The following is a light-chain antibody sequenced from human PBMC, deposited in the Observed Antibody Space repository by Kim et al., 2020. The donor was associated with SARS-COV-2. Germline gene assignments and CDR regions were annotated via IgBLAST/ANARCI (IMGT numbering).Light chain of an antibody. Sequence: DIQMTQSPSSLSAYVGGRVTITCRASQNIGNYVNWYQQKIGKAPDLLIYLTSSLQRGVPSRFSGSGSGTDFTLTINSLQPEDFATYYCQQSYTIPLTFGQGTKLEI. CDR3: QQSYTIPLT. CDR2: LTS. J-gene: IGKJ2*01. V-gene: IGKV1-39*01. CDR1: QNIGNY.